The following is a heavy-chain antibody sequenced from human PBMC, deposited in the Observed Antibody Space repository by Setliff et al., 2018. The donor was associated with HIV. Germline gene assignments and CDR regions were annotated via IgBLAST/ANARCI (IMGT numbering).Heavy chain of an antibody. J-gene: IGHJ4*02. Sequence: SETLSLTCTVSGGSISSGTYYWSWVRQAAGKGLEWIGRIYTSGSTNYNPSLKSRVTISVDKSKNQFSLKLNSVTAADTAVYYCARDSRYCRGGSCYGYFDFWGQGTLVTVSS. D-gene: IGHD2-15*01. CDR3: ARDSRYCRGGSCYGYFDF. CDR2: IYTSGST. CDR1: GGSISSGTYY. V-gene: IGHV4-61*02.